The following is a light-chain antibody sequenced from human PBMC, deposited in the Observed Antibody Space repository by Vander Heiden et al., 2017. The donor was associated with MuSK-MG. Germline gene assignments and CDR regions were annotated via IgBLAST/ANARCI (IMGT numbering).Light chain of an antibody. CDR1: NLGDKY. J-gene: IGLJ2*01. Sequence: SYELTQSPSVSVSPGQTASITCSGNNLGDKYVCWYQQKPGQSPVLVIFQDSQRPSGIPERFSGSNSGNTATLTISGTQAIDEADYDCQAWDGGSSGIFGGGTKLTVL. CDR2: QDS. CDR3: QAWDGGSSGI. V-gene: IGLV3-1*01.